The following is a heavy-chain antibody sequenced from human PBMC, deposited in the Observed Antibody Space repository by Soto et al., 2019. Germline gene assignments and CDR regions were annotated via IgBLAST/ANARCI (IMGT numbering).Heavy chain of an antibody. Sequence: QVQLQQWGAGLLKPSETLSLTCAVYGGSFSGYYWSWIRQPPGKGLEWIGEINHSGSTNYNPSLKSRVTISVDTSKNQFSLKLSSVTAADTAVYYCARGRTIAARRYYYYYGMDVWGKGTTVTVSS. CDR3: ARGRTIAARRYYYYYGMDV. CDR2: INHSGST. CDR1: GGSFSGYY. D-gene: IGHD6-6*01. V-gene: IGHV4-34*01. J-gene: IGHJ6*04.